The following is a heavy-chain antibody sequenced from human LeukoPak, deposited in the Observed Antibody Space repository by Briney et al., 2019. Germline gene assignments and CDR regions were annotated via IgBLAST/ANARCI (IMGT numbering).Heavy chain of an antibody. CDR2: IYTSGTT. CDR3: ARLPVIVGAALEYYYYYMDV. V-gene: IGHV4-61*02. D-gene: IGHD1-26*01. CDR1: GGSISSGSHY. Sequence: NPSQTLSLTCTVTGGSISSGSHYWSWIRQPAGKGLEWIGRIYTSGTTNYNPSLKSRVTISVDTSKNQFSLKLTSVTAADTAVYYCARLPVIVGAALEYYYYYMDVWGQGTTVTVSS. J-gene: IGHJ6*03.